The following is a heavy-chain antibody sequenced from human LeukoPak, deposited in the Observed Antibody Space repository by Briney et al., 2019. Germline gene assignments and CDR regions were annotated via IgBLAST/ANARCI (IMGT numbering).Heavy chain of an antibody. CDR2: ISGSGGST. V-gene: IGHV3-23*01. CDR1: GFTFSSYG. D-gene: IGHD3-10*01. Sequence: PGGTLRLSCAASGFTFSSYGMSWVRQAPGKGLEWVSAISGSGGSTYYADSVKGRFTISRDNSKNTLYLQMNSLRAEDTAVYYCAKLEKVRGVISSFDYWGQGTLVTVSS. CDR3: AKLEKVRGVISSFDY. J-gene: IGHJ4*02.